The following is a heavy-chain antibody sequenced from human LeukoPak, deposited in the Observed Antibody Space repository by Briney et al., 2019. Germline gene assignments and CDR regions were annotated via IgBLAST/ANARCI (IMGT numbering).Heavy chain of an antibody. CDR1: GYTFTGYY. Sequence: GASVKVSCKASGYTFTGYYMHWVRQAPGQRLEWMGWINAGNGNTKYSQKFQGRVTITRDTSASTAYMELSSLRSEDTAVYYCARVPGYSSGWYEGFGAFDIWGQGTMVTVSS. CDR3: ARVPGYSSGWYEGFGAFDI. D-gene: IGHD6-19*01. V-gene: IGHV1-3*01. CDR2: INAGNGNT. J-gene: IGHJ3*02.